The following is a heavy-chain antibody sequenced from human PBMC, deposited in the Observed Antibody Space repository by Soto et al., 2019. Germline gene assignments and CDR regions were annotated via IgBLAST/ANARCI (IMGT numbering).Heavy chain of an antibody. CDR1: GGSISSGYYY. Sequence: PSETLSLTCSVSGGSISSGYYYWSWIRQPPGKGLEWIGNIYYSGNTYYNPSLKSRLIISIDTSKNQFSLKLSSVTAADTAVYYCARDRVGITIFGVARPQYYYGMDVWGQGTMVTVSS. V-gene: IGHV4-30-4*02. CDR3: ARDRVGITIFGVARPQYYYGMDV. CDR2: IYYSGNT. J-gene: IGHJ6*02. D-gene: IGHD3-3*01.